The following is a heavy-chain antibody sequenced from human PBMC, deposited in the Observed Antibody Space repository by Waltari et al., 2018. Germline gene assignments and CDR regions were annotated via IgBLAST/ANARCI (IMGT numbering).Heavy chain of an antibody. CDR1: GYKFRDYG. V-gene: IGHV1-18*01. D-gene: IGHD3-16*02. CDR3: ARVVTGVHEVNDN. CDR2: IYGSNENT. J-gene: IGHJ4*02. Sequence: QVRLTQSGSDVKEPGASVKVSCKASGYKFRDYGISWVRQAPGQGLEWMGWIYGSNENTRLAEKFEDRVTLTTDKVTETVYMDLTDLRPDDTAVYYCARVVTGVHEVNDNWGQGTLVIVSS.